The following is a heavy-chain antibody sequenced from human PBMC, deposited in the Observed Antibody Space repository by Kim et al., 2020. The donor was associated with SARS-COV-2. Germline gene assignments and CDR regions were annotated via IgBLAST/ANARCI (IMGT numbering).Heavy chain of an antibody. CDR2: IYSGGST. CDR3: ARDIADYGDHTQPYNPNATTEHMDV. D-gene: IGHD4-17*01. V-gene: IGHV3-53*01. CDR1: GFTVSSNY. Sequence: GGSLRLSCAASGFTVSSNYMSWVRQAPGKGLEWVSVIYSGGSTYYADSVKGRFTISRDNSKNTLYLQMNSLRAEDTAVYYCARDIADYGDHTQPYNPNATTEHMDVWGQGTTVTVSS. J-gene: IGHJ6*02.